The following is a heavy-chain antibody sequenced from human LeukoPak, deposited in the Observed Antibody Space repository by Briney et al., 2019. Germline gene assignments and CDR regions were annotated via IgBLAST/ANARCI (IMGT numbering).Heavy chain of an antibody. CDR1: GFTFSSYG. D-gene: IGHD3-9*01. J-gene: IGHJ4*02. CDR3: ARDGERYFDWFLLTTSFDY. V-gene: IGHV3-33*01. CDR2: IWYDGSNK. Sequence: PGRSLRLSCAASGFTFSSYGMHWVRQAPGKGLEWVAVIWYDGSNKYYADSVKGRFTISRDNSKNTLYLQMNSLRAEDTAVYYCARDGERYFDWFLLTTSFDYWGQGTLVTVSS.